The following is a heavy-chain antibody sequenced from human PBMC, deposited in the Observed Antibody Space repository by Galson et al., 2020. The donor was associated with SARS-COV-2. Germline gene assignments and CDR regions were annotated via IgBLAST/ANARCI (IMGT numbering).Heavy chain of an antibody. CDR3: ARRFTTVTTFDVFDI. CDR1: GYSFSDSW. CDR2: IYPDDSDT. D-gene: IGHD4-17*01. J-gene: IGHJ3*02. V-gene: IGHV5-51*01. Sequence: KIGESLKISCKGSGYSFSDSWIGWVRQMPGKGLEWMGIIYPDDSDTRYSPSFQGLVTISADKSINTAYLQWNSLKASDTAIYYCARRFTTVTTFDVFDIWGQGTMVTVSS.